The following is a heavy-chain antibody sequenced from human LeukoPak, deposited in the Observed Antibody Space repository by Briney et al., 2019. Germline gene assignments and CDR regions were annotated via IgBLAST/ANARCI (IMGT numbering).Heavy chain of an antibody. J-gene: IGHJ4*02. D-gene: IGHD7-27*01. CDR2: IYYSGTT. CDR1: GGSISNHY. Sequence: SETLSLTCTVSGGSISNHYWSWFRQPPGKGLEWIGYIYYSGTTNYNPSLKSRVTISVDTSKNQFSLKLSSVTAADTAVYYCARGSNWGDYWGQGALVTVSS. CDR3: ARGSNWGDY. V-gene: IGHV4-59*11.